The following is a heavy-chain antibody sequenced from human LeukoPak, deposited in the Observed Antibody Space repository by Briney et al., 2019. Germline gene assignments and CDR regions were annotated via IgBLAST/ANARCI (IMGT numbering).Heavy chain of an antibody. J-gene: IGHJ6*02. CDR1: GFTFSNYG. CDR2: ISGSGDST. Sequence: SGGSLRLSCAASGFTFSNYGINWVRQAPGKGLEWVSDISGSGDSTYYADSVKGRFTISRDNSKNTLYLQMNSLRAEDTAVYYCARVDYSSSSPDQYYYYYGMDVWGQGTTVTVSS. D-gene: IGHD6-6*01. CDR3: ARVDYSSSSPDQYYYYYGMDV. V-gene: IGHV3-23*01.